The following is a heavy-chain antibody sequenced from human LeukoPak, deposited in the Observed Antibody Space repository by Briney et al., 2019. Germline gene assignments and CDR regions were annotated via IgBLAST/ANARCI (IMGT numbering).Heavy chain of an antibody. Sequence: SETLSLTCTVSGGSISSGDYYWSWIRQPPGKGLESIGCIYYSGSTYYNPSLKSRVTISVDTSKNQFSLKLSSVTAADTAVYYCARDGGYSYGLFDYWGQGTLVTVSS. J-gene: IGHJ4*02. CDR3: ARDGGYSYGLFDY. CDR1: GGSISSGDYY. D-gene: IGHD5-18*01. CDR2: IYYSGST. V-gene: IGHV4-30-4*08.